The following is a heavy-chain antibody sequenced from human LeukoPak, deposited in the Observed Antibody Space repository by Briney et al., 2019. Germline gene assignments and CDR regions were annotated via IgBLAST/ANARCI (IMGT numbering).Heavy chain of an antibody. J-gene: IGHJ3*02. CDR1: GGTFSSYA. D-gene: IGHD6-19*01. V-gene: IGHV1-69*13. CDR3: ARRAVAALGAFDI. Sequence: SVKVSCKASGGTFSSYAISWVRQAPGQGLEWMGGIIPIFGTANYAQKSQGRVTITADESTSTAYMELSSLRSEDTAVYYCARRAVAALGAFDIWGQGTMVTVSS. CDR2: IIPIFGTA.